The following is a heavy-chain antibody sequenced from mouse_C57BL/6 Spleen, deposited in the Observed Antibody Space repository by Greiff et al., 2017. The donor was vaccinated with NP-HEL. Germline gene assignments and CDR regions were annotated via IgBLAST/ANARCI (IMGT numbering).Heavy chain of an antibody. CDR3: SSTCIYYDYDDYAMDY. CDR1: GYSITSGYD. D-gene: IGHD2-4*01. CDR2: ISYSGSN. J-gene: IGHJ4*01. Sequence: VQLQESGPGMVKPSQSLSLTCTVTGYSITSGYDWHWIRHFPGNKLEWMGYISYSGSNNYNPSLKSRISITHDTSKNHFFLKLNSVTTEDTATXYCSSTCIYYDYDDYAMDYWGQGTSVTFSS. V-gene: IGHV3-1*01.